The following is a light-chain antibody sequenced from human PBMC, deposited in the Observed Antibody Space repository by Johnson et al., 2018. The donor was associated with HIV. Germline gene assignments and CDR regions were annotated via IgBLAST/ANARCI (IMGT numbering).Light chain of an antibody. J-gene: IGLJ1*01. Sequence: QSVLMQPPSVSAAPGQKVTISCSGSSSNIGNNYVSWYQQLPGTAPKLLIYENTKRPSGIPDRFSGSKSGTSATLGITGLQTGDEADYYCGTWDSSLSAFYVFGTGTKVTVL. V-gene: IGLV1-51*02. CDR1: SSNIGNNY. CDR3: GTWDSSLSAFYV. CDR2: ENT.